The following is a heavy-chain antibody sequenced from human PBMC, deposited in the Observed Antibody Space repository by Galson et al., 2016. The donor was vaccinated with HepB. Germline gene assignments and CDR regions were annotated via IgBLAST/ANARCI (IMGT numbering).Heavy chain of an antibody. J-gene: IGHJ3*02. Sequence: SLRLSCAASGFTFSSYWMTWVRQTPGQGLEWVANIRRDATQKNYVDSVKGRSTISRDNAMNSLFLQMNSLRAEDTAVYYCARDLTPSFDSGTYCDAFDIWGQGTMVTVSS. V-gene: IGHV3-7*01. CDR3: ARDLTPSFDSGTYCDAFDI. CDR2: IRRDATQK. D-gene: IGHD5-12*01. CDR1: GFTFSSYW.